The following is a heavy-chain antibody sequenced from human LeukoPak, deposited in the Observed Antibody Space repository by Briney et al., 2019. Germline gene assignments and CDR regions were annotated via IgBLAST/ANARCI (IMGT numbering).Heavy chain of an antibody. D-gene: IGHD6-13*01. CDR2: DYTSGST. J-gene: IGHJ5*02. V-gene: IGHV4-4*09. Sequence: PSETLSLTCTVSGGSISSYYWSWIRQPPGKGLEWIGYDYTSGSTNYNPSLKSRVTISVDTSKNQFSLKLSSVTAADTAVYYCARLGSSWYFWFDPWGQGTLVTVSS. CDR3: ARLGSSWYFWFDP. CDR1: GGSISSYY.